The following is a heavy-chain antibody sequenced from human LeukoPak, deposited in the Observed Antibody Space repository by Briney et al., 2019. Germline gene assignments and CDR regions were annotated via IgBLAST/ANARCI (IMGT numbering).Heavy chain of an antibody. CDR2: INHSGST. D-gene: IGHD3-22*01. CDR1: GGSFSGYY. J-gene: IGHJ3*02. Sequence: SETLSLTCAVYGGSFSGYYWSWIRQPPGKGLEWIGEINHSGSTNYNPSLKSRVTISVDTSKNQFSLKLSSVTAADTAVYYCARGLGYYDSSGYYPATFDIWGQGTMVTVSS. CDR3: ARGLGYYDSSGYYPATFDI. V-gene: IGHV4-34*01.